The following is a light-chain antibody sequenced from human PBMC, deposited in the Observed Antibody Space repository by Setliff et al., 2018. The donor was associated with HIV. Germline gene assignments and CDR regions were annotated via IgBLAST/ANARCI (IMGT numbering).Light chain of an antibody. J-gene: IGLJ1*01. CDR3: QSYDSSLSGYV. V-gene: IGLV1-40*01. CDR2: GNS. CDR1: SSNIGAGYD. Sequence: QPVLTQPPSVSGAPGQRVTISCTGSSSNIGAGYDVHWYQQLPGTAPKLLIYGNSNRPSGVPDQFSGSKSGTSASLAITGLQAEDEADYYCQSYDSSLSGYVFGTGTNVTVL.